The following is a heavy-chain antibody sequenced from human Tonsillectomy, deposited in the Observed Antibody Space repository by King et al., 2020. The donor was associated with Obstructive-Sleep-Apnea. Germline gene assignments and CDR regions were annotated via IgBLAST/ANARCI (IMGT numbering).Heavy chain of an antibody. CDR1: GFTFSSYT. V-gene: IGHV3-48*04. J-gene: IGHJ6*02. Sequence: EVQLVESGGGLVQPGGSLRLSCAASGFTFSSYTMNWVRQAPGKGLEWVSYISSSSSTIYYADSVKGRFTISRDNAKNSLYLQMNSLRAEDTAVYYCATGEPATIHYYYYGMDVWGQGTTVTVSS. D-gene: IGHD2-2*01. CDR3: ATGEPATIHYYYYGMDV. CDR2: ISSSSSTI.